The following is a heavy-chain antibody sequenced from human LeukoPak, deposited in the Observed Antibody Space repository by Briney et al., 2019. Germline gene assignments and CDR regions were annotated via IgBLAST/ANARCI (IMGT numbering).Heavy chain of an antibody. CDR3: ARDTSGRYFNL. CDR1: GGSMNTYY. CDR2: IHDSGTI. D-gene: IGHD6-19*01. J-gene: IGHJ2*01. Sequence: SETLSLTCIVSGGSMNTYYWSWIRQFPGRGLQWIGYIHDSGTINFNPSLKSRVTMSIDTSKNQFSLNLTSVTAGDTAVYYCARDTSGRYFNLWGRGTLVTVSS. V-gene: IGHV4-59*01.